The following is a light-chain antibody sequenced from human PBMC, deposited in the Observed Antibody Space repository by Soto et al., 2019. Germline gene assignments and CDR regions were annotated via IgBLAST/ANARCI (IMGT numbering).Light chain of an antibody. Sequence: EFVLTHSPGTLSLSPWEIATLSCRASQTVRNNYLAWYQQKPGQAPRLLMYDASNRATGIPARFSGSGSGTDFTLIISSLEPEDFAVYYCQQRSNWQVTFGQGTRLEIK. CDR3: QQRSNWQVT. V-gene: IGKV3D-11*02. J-gene: IGKJ5*01. CDR2: DAS. CDR1: QTVRNNY.